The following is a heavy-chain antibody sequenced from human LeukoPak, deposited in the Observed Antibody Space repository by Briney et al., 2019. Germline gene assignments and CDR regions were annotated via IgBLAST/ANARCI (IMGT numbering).Heavy chain of an antibody. CDR1: GYTFTSYY. Sequence: ASVKVSCKASGYTFTSYYIHWVRQAPGQGLEWMGIINPSGGSTSYAQKFQGRVTMTRDTSTSTVYMELSSLRSEDTAVYYCARDRWHSGYYGKQLGYWGQGTLVTVSS. CDR3: ARDRWHSGYYGKQLGY. D-gene: IGHD3-22*01. V-gene: IGHV1-46*01. J-gene: IGHJ4*02. CDR2: INPSGGST.